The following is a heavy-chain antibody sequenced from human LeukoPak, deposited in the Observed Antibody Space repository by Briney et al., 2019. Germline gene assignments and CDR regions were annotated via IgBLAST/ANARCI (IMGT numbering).Heavy chain of an antibody. CDR1: GFTFRSYA. J-gene: IGHJ4*02. Sequence: GGSLRLSCAASGFTFRSYALSWVGQDPGKALKWVAAISGNAGSIYYANSVKGRFTISRDKSKNTLYLQMNSLRAEDTAVYYCAKVNVVVPAARANFDYWGQGTLVTVSS. D-gene: IGHD2-2*01. CDR2: ISGNAGSI. V-gene: IGHV3-23*01. CDR3: AKVNVVVPAARANFDY.